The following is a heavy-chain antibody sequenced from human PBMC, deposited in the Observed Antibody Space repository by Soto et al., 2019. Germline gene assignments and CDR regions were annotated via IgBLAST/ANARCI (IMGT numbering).Heavy chain of an antibody. CDR3: ARLRIATNNYKWFDP. J-gene: IGHJ5*02. CDR1: GAALNSGNYY. CDR2: IYVTGAV. D-gene: IGHD2-21*01. Sequence: TLSLTCSVSGAALNSGNYYWSWIRQVPGKGLAWIGHIYVTGAVDYNPSLRDRITISQDTSERQFSLNLRLVTAADTAVYYCARLRIATNNYKWFDPWGQGTLVTVSS. V-gene: IGHV4-31*03.